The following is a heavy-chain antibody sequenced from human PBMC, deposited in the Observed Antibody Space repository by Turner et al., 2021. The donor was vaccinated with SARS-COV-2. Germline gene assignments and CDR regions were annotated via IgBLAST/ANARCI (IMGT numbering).Heavy chain of an antibody. CDR2: DYFSGST. CDR3: AIRLVVKRMDDYSYYYGMDV. V-gene: IGHV4-39*01. Sequence: QLQLQESGPGLVKPSETLSLTCTVSGGSISSSSYYWGWIRQPPGKGLEWIGNDYFSGSTYYKTTLNSRFTMSVDTITNQFSKKLISVTVTDTAVDDRAIRLVVKRMDDYSYYYGMDVWGQGTTVTVSS. D-gene: IGHD2-15*01. J-gene: IGHJ6*02. CDR1: GGSISSSSYY.